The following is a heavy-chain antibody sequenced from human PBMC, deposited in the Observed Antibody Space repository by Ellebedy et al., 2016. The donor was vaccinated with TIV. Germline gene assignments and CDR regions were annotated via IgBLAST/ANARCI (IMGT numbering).Heavy chain of an antibody. CDR1: GFSFRSDW. CDR2: TNQGRSEK. Sequence: GESLKISCAASGFSFRSDWMSWVRHAPGEGLEWVANTNQGRSEKYYVDSVRGRFPISRDNAKNSLYLQMNSLRAEDTAVYYCASDGSYGDFLSPTHAFEMWGQGTMITVSS. D-gene: IGHD4-17*01. J-gene: IGHJ3*02. CDR3: ASDGSYGDFLSPTHAFEM. V-gene: IGHV3-7*01.